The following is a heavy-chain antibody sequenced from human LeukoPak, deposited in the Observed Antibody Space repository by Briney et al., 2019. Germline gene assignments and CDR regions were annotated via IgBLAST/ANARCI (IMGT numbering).Heavy chain of an antibody. CDR1: GGSITNYY. V-gene: IGHV4-4*07. CDR3: ARGNYDSTGYYYMGDTLDI. D-gene: IGHD3-22*01. Sequence: PSETLSLTCTVSGGSITNYYWNWIRQPAGKGLEWIGHIYISGSTNYNPPLKSRVTMSVDRSKNQFSLKVNSVTAADTAVYYCARGNYDSTGYYYMGDTLDIWGQGTMVTVSS. CDR2: IYISGST. J-gene: IGHJ3*02.